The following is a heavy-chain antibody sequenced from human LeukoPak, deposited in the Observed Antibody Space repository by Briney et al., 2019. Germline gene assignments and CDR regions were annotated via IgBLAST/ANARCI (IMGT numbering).Heavy chain of an antibody. V-gene: IGHV6-1*01. CDR1: GDSVSSNSAA. J-gene: IGHJ6*02. Sequence: SQTLSLTCAISGDSVSSNSAAWNWIRQSPSRGLEWLGRTYYRSKWYNNYAVSVKSRITINPDTSKNQFSLQLNPVTPEDTAVYYCAGSIAVAGRRTLYYYGMDVWGQGTTVTVSS. CDR2: TYYRSKWYN. D-gene: IGHD6-19*01. CDR3: AGSIAVAGRRTLYYYGMDV.